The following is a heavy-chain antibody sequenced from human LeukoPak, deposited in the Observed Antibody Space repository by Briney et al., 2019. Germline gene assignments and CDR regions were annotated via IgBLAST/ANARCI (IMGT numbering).Heavy chain of an antibody. CDR1: GGSISSGAYY. D-gene: IGHD4-11*01. V-gene: IGHV4-39*07. Sequence: PSETLSLTCTVSGGSISSGAYYWGWIRQPPGKGLDWIGSIYYSGSTYYNPSLKSRVTISVDTSKNQFSLKLSSVTAADTAVYYCARDLIYSNYGGYYYGMDVWGQGTTVTVSS. CDR3: ARDLIYSNYGGYYYGMDV. CDR2: IYYSGST. J-gene: IGHJ6*02.